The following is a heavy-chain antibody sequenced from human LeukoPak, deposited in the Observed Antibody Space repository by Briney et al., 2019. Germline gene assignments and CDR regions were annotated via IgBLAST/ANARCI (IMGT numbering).Heavy chain of an antibody. Sequence: GASVKVSCMASGGTFSSYAISWVRQAPGQGLEWMGGIIPIFGTANYAQKFQGRVTITTDESTSTAYMELSSLRSEDTAVYYCARGKSSSWYPTDAFDIWGQGTMVTVSS. CDR1: GGTFSSYA. CDR2: IIPIFGTA. J-gene: IGHJ3*02. CDR3: ARGKSSSWYPTDAFDI. D-gene: IGHD6-13*01. V-gene: IGHV1-69*05.